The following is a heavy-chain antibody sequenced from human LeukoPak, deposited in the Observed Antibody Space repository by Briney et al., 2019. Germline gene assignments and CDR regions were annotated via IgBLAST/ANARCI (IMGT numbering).Heavy chain of an antibody. CDR1: GGSISNYY. D-gene: IGHD2-2*01. CDR2: IYYSGNT. V-gene: IGHV4-59*01. J-gene: IGHJ4*02. CDR3: ARVRYCSTNRCYDREFDN. Sequence: PSETLSLTCTVSGGSISNYYWSWIRQPPGKGLEWIGYIYYSGNTNYNPSLKSRVTISVDTSKNQFSLKLNSVTAADTAVYYYARVRYCSTNRCYDREFDNWGQGTLVTVSS.